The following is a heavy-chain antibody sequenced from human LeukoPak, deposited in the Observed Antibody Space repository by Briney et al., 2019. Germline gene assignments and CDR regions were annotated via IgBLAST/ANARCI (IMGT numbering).Heavy chain of an antibody. CDR2: ISGSGGST. D-gene: IGHD4-17*01. Sequence: GGSLRLSCAASGFTFSSYAMSWVRQAPGKGLEWVSAISGSGGSTYYADSVKGRFTISRDNSKNTLYLQMNSLRAEDTAVYYCAKDFFPRPTVTTGPDYWGQGTLVTVSS. V-gene: IGHV3-23*01. CDR3: AKDFFPRPTVTTGPDY. CDR1: GFTFSSYA. J-gene: IGHJ4*02.